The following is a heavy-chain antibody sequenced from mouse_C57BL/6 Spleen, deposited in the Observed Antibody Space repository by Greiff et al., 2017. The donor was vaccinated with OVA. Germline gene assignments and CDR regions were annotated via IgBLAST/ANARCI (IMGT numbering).Heavy chain of an antibody. J-gene: IGHJ1*03. V-gene: IGHV14-4*01. CDR1: GFNIKDDY. CDR3: TFYGSSYNWYFDV. CDR2: IDPENGDT. D-gene: IGHD1-1*01. Sequence: EVQLQQSGAELVRPGASVKLSCTASGFNIKDDYMHWVKQRPEQGLEWIGWIDPENGDTEYASKFQGKATITADTSSNTAYLQLSSLTSEDTAVDYCTFYGSSYNWYFDVWGTGTTVTVSS.